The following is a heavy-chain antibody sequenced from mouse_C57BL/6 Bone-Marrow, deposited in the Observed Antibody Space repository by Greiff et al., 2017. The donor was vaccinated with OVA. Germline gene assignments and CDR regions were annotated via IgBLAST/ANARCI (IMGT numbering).Heavy chain of an antibody. V-gene: IGHV5-17*02. CDR3: ARGGFYYFDY. Sequence: EVMLVESGGGLVQPGGSRKLSCAASGFTFSGFGMHWVRQAPEKGLEWVAYISSGSSTLYYADTVKGRFTLSRDNHKNTLFLQMASLRSEDTAMYYCARGGFYYFDYWGQGTTLTVSS. J-gene: IGHJ2*01. CDR2: ISSGSSTL. CDR1: GFTFSGFG.